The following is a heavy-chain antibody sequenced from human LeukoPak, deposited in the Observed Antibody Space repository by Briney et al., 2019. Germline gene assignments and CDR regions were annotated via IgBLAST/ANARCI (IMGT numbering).Heavy chain of an antibody. V-gene: IGHV4-34*01. Sequence: SETLSLTCAVYGGSFSGYYWSWIRQPPGKGLEWIGEINHSGSTNYNPSFKSRVTISVDTSKNQFSLKLNSVTAADTAVYYCASGGFLEWLSIRWFDPWGQGTLVTVSS. CDR3: ASGGFLEWLSIRWFDP. J-gene: IGHJ5*02. CDR2: INHSGST. D-gene: IGHD3-3*01. CDR1: GGSFSGYY.